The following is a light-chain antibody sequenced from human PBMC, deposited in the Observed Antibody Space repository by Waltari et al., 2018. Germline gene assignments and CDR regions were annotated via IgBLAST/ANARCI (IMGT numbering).Light chain of an antibody. J-gene: IGLJ3*02. CDR2: NVN. CDR3: SSYTTSNTLWV. CDR1: SSDVGDYNF. V-gene: IGLV2-14*03. Sequence: QSALTQPASVSGSPGQSITISCTGTSSDVGDYNFVSWYQQHPGKAPQLIISNVNSRPSGVSNRFSCSKSGNTASLTISELQAEDGADYYCSSYTTSNTLWVFGGGTKLTVL.